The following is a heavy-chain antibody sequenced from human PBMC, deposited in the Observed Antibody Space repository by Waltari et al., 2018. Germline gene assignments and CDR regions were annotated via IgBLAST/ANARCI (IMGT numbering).Heavy chain of an antibody. CDR3: ASRIAIAGVRPDY. V-gene: IGHV3-9*01. CDR1: GFTIDDSA. D-gene: IGHD6-19*01. J-gene: IGHJ4*02. CDR2: ISWNSVRI. Sequence: DVQLVESGGGLVQPGRSLRLSCAASGFTIDDSAMHWVRQVPGKGMGWVSVISWNSVRIAKADSVKVRFTISRDNAKNSLYLQMNSLRVEDTALYYCASRIAIAGVRPDYWGQGTLVTVSS.